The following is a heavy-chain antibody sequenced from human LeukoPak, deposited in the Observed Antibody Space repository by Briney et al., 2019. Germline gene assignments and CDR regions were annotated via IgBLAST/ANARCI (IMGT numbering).Heavy chain of an antibody. J-gene: IGHJ4*02. Sequence: PGGSLRLSCAASGFTVSSNYMSWVRQAPGKGLEWVSVLYSGDNTYYADSVRGRFTISRDNSKNTLYLQMNSLRGDDTAVYYCAKDVGKWESLHFFDYWGQGTLVTVSS. V-gene: IGHV3-53*01. D-gene: IGHD1-26*01. CDR1: GFTVSSNY. CDR3: AKDVGKWESLHFFDY. CDR2: LYSGDNT.